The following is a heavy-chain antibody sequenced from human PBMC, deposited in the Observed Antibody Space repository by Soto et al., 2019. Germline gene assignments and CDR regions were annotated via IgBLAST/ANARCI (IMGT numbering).Heavy chain of an antibody. V-gene: IGHV1-46*01. Sequence: ASVKVSCKASGYTFTSYYMHWVRQAPGQGLEWMGIINPSGGSTSYAQKFQGRVTMTRDTSTSTVYMELSSLRSEDTAVYYCAREYYDILTSYYKGLGYIDYWGQGTLVTVFS. D-gene: IGHD3-9*01. J-gene: IGHJ4*02. CDR2: INPSGGST. CDR1: GYTFTSYY. CDR3: AREYYDILTSYYKGLGYIDY.